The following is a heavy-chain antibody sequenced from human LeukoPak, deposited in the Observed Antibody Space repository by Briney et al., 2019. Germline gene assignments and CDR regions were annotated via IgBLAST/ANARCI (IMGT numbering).Heavy chain of an antibody. V-gene: IGHV3-21*04. CDR1: GFTFSNYA. CDR2: ISSSSSYI. Sequence: GGSLRLSCAASGFTFSNYAMSWVRQAPGKGLEWVSSISSSSSYIYYADSVKGRFTISRDNAKNSLYLQMNSLRAEDTAVYYCAKPHIVVVPAAISGYYFDYWGQGTLVTVSS. D-gene: IGHD2-2*01. J-gene: IGHJ4*02. CDR3: AKPHIVVVPAAISGYYFDY.